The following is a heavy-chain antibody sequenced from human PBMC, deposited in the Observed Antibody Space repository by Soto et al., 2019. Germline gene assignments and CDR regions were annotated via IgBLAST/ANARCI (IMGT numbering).Heavy chain of an antibody. J-gene: IGHJ4*02. D-gene: IGHD2-21*01. CDR2: IYGSGRGI. V-gene: IGHV3-23*05. Sequence: GGSLRLSCTASGLPHSNFAMMLVRQAPGKGLECVSGIYGSGRGIEYADSVKGRFTISRDNSKNTVYLEMTDLRADDTAIYYCAKDAVYNDGLWLMDHWGQGTQVTVSS. CDR3: AKDAVYNDGLWLMDH. CDR1: GLPHSNFA.